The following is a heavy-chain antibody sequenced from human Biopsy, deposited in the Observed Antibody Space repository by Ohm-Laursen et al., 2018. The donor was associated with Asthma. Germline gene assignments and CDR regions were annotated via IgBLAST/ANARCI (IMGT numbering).Heavy chain of an antibody. D-gene: IGHD3-10*01. CDR1: CYTFNSAG. J-gene: IGHJ6*02. V-gene: IGHV1-18*01. Sequence: ASVKASCKTSCYTFNSAGITWVRQAPGQGLEWMGWISVYNGNAKVAQKLQDRVTMITDTSTSTAYMELTSLRSDDTAVYFCARAVDYSHYYGIDVWGQGTTVTVS. CDR2: ISVYNGNA. CDR3: ARAVDYSHYYGIDV.